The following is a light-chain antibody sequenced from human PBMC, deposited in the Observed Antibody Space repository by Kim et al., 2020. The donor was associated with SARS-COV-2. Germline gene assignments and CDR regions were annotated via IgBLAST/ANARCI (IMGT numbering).Light chain of an antibody. Sequence: QSVLTQPPSVSGSPGQRVTISCTGSSSNVGGYNDVCWYQQPPGTAPKLIIYNDHQRPSGVPERFSGSKSGTAASLTITGLQAEDEADYYCSSYDGSSACVFGTGTELTVL. J-gene: IGLJ1*01. CDR1: SSNVGGYND. CDR2: NDH. CDR3: SSYDGSSACV. V-gene: IGLV2-11*01.